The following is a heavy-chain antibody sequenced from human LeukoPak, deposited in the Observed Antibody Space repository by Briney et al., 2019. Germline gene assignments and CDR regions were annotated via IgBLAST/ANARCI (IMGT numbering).Heavy chain of an antibody. D-gene: IGHD3-22*01. J-gene: IGHJ4*02. CDR1: GFTFSSYA. CDR2: ISGSGGST. CDR3: ARHRAGYYDTSGYNYDY. V-gene: IGHV3-23*01. Sequence: GASLRLSCAASGFTFSSYAMSWVRQAPGKGLEWVSAISGSGGSTYYADSVKGRFTISRDNSKNTLYLQMNSLRAEDTAVYYCARHRAGYYDTSGYNYDYWGQGTLVTVSS.